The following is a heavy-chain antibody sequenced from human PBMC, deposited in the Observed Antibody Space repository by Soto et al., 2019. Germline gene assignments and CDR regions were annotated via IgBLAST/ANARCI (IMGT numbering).Heavy chain of an antibody. V-gene: IGHV1-69*02. CDR1: GCTFISYT. CDR2: IIPIIGIA. D-gene: IGHD2-21*02. CDR3: ARAFPVGVTAHPEY. Sequence: QVQLVQSGAEVKKPGSSVKVSCKASGCTFISYTISWVRQAPGQGLEWMGRIIPIIGIANYAQKFQGRVTIPSDKSTSTAYMELSSLSSEDTDGYDCARAFPVGVTAHPEYWGKGTLVTVSS. J-gene: IGHJ4*02.